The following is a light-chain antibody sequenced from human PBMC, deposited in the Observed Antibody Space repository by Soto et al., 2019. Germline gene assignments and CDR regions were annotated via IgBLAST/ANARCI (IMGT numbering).Light chain of an antibody. CDR3: AAWDDSLSGRV. J-gene: IGLJ3*02. CDR1: SSNIGSNY. CDR2: RHS. Sequence: QSVLTQPPSASGTPGQTVTISCSGSSSNIGSNYVYWYQQLPGTAPKLLIYRHSQRPSGVPDRFSGSKSDTSASLAISGLRSEDEADYYCAAWDDSLSGRVFGGGTKLTVL. V-gene: IGLV1-47*01.